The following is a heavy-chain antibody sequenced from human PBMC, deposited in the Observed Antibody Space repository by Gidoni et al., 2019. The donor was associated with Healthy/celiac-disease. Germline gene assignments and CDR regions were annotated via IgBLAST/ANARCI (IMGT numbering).Heavy chain of an antibody. D-gene: IGHD3-10*01. V-gene: IGHV1-69*09. Sequence: QLQLVQSGAEVKKPGTSVKVSCKASGGTVSSYAISWVRQAPGQGLEWMGRIIPILGIANYAQKFQGRVTITADKSTSTAYMELSSLGSEDTAVYYCASGRRAMVRGVIGWFDPWGQGTLVTVSS. CDR1: GGTVSSYA. CDR2: IIPILGIA. J-gene: IGHJ5*02. CDR3: ASGRRAMVRGVIGWFDP.